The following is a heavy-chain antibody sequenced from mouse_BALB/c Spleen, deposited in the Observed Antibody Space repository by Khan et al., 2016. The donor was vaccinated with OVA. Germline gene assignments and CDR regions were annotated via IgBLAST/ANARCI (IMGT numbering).Heavy chain of an antibody. CDR3: ARFYDGYYYTVDY. Sequence: QVQLKESGPGLVAPSQSLSITCTVSGFSLASYGVHWVRQPPGKGLEWLGVIWAGGSTNYNSALMSRLSISKDNSKSQVFLKRNSLQTDDTAMYYCARFYDGYYYTVDYWGQGTSVTVSS. CDR1: GFSLASYG. J-gene: IGHJ4*01. D-gene: IGHD2-3*01. V-gene: IGHV2-9*02. CDR2: IWAGGST.